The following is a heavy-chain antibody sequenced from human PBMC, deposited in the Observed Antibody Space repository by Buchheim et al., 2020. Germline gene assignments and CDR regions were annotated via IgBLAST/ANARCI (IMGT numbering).Heavy chain of an antibody. J-gene: IGHJ4*02. CDR1: GGTFSSYA. D-gene: IGHD2-2*01. V-gene: IGHV1-69*01. CDR3: ARDLGYCSSTSCSTLDY. Sequence: QVQLVQSGAEVKKPGSSVKVSCKASGGTFSSYAISWVRQAPGPGLEWMGGILPIFSTANYAQKFQGRVTITADESTSTAYMELSSLRSEDTAVYYCARDLGYCSSTSCSTLDYWGQGTL. CDR2: ILPIFSTA.